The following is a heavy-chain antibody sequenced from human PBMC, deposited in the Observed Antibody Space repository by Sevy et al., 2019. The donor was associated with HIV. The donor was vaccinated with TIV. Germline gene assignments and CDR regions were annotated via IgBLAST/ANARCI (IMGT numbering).Heavy chain of an antibody. J-gene: IGHJ4*02. Sequence: SETLSLTCTVSGGSISSGGYYWSWIRQHPGKGLEWIGYIYYSGSTYYNPSLKSRVTISVDTSKIQFSLKLSSVTAAETAVYYCARGYCSGGSCYNDAGFDYWGQGTLVTVSS. CDR3: ARGYCSGGSCYNDAGFDY. CDR1: GGSISSGGYY. CDR2: IYYSGST. D-gene: IGHD2-15*01. V-gene: IGHV4-31*03.